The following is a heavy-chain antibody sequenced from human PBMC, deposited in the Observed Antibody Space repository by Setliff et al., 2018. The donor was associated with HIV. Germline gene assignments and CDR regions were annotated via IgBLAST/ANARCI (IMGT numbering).Heavy chain of an antibody. V-gene: IGHV3-30*02. Sequence: GGSLRLSCAASGFTFSNYGMNWVRQAPGKGLESVAFIRFDGYNKYYADSVKGRFTISRDNSKNTLYLQMNSLGADDRAVYYCAKVRLMFLDDAFDIWGQGTMVTVSS. CDR2: IRFDGYNK. D-gene: IGHD5-12*01. CDR3: AKVRLMFLDDAFDI. CDR1: GFTFSNYG. J-gene: IGHJ3*02.